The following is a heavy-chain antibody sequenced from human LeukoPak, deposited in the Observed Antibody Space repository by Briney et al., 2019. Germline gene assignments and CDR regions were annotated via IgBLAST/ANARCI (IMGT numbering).Heavy chain of an antibody. J-gene: IGHJ3*02. D-gene: IGHD3-3*01. CDR1: GGTFSSYA. Sequence: GASVKVSCKASGGTFSSYAISWVRQAPGQGLEWMGGIIPIFGTANYAQKFQGRVTITTDESTSTAYMELSSLRSEDTAVYYCARGSPNSQYYDFWSGYYLGAFDIWGQGTMVTVSS. CDR2: IIPIFGTA. CDR3: ARGSPNSQYYDFWSGYYLGAFDI. V-gene: IGHV1-69*05.